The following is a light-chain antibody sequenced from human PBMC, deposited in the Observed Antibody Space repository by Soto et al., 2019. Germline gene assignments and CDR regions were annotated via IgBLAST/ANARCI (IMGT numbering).Light chain of an antibody. CDR3: QKYYTAPAIS. Sequence: DIVMTQSPDSLAVSLGERATINCKSSQSVLSSSNNKNYLAWYQQKPGQPPKLLIYWASTRESGVPDRFSGSGSPTDFTLTIGSLQAEDVEVYYCQKYYTAPAISFGQGTRLEI. V-gene: IGKV4-1*01. J-gene: IGKJ5*01. CDR1: QSVLSSSNNKNY. CDR2: WAS.